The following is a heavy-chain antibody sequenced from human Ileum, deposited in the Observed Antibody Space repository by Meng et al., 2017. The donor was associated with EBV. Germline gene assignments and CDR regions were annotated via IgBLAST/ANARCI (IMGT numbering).Heavy chain of an antibody. CDR1: GGSFNAHY. J-gene: IGHJ5*02. V-gene: IGHV4-34*02. Sequence: QVQLRRRGAGLLKPSETLSLTWDVSGGSFNAHYWTWIRQSPGGGLEWIGEIFHSGHTNYNPSLESRVSMSVATSKKQFSLLLSSVTAADSGLYFCARGREYTGQLDLWGLGTLVTVSS. D-gene: IGHD5-18*01. CDR3: ARGREYTGQLDL. CDR2: IFHSGHT.